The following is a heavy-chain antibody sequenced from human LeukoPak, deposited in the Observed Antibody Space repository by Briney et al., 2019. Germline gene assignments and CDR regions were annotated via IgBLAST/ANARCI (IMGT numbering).Heavy chain of an antibody. D-gene: IGHD5/OR15-5a*01. Sequence: GGSLRLSCAASGFTFSSYGMHWVRQAPGKGLEWVAFIRYDGGNKYYADSVKGRFTISRDNSKNTLYLQMNSLRAEDTAVYYCAKEYLRVVYWGQGTLVTVSS. V-gene: IGHV3-30*02. CDR3: AKEYLRVVY. CDR1: GFTFSSYG. J-gene: IGHJ4*02. CDR2: IRYDGGNK.